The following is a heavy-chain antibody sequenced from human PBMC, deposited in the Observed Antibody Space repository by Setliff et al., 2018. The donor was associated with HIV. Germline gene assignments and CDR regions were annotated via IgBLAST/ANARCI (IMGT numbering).Heavy chain of an antibody. CDR3: ARGLSVYSYANVYYYHGMDV. Sequence: SETLSLTCTVSGASISGYYWTWIRQPPGKGLEWIGDIYYSGSTNYNPSLKSRVTISVDTSKNQFSLKMTSVTAADTAVYYCARGLSVYSYANVYYYHGMDVWGQGTTVTVSS. CDR1: GASISGYY. D-gene: IGHD5-18*01. V-gene: IGHV4-59*08. CDR2: IYYSGST. J-gene: IGHJ6*02.